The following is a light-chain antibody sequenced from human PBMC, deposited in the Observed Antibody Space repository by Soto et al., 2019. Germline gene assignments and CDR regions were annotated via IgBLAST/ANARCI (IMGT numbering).Light chain of an antibody. J-gene: IGKJ5*01. CDR3: QQQDSVPIT. V-gene: IGKV3-20*01. CDR1: QSVSSSS. Sequence: EIVLTQSPGTLSLSPGERATLSCRASQSVSSSSLGWYQQKPGQAPRLLIYGASSRATGIPDRFSGSGSGTDFALTISRLEPEDFALYYCQQQDSVPITFGQGTRLEIK. CDR2: GAS.